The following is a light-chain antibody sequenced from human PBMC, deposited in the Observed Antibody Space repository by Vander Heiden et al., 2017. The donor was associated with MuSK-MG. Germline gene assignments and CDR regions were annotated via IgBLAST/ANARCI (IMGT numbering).Light chain of an antibody. CDR1: QGSSNY. CDR2: AAS. Sequence: DLQMPQSPSSLSASVGDRVTITCRASQGSSNYLAWYQQKPGKVPKLLIDAASTLQSGVPSRFSGSGSGTDFTLTISSLQPEDVATYYCHKYNSAPFTFGPGTKVDIK. V-gene: IGKV1-27*01. J-gene: IGKJ3*01. CDR3: HKYNSAPFT.